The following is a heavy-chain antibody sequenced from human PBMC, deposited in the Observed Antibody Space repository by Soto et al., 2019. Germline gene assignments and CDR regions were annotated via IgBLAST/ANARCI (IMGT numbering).Heavy chain of an antibody. CDR3: ARRAETNGWNGFGADKYYFDF. CDR2: MNPNTGNS. V-gene: IGHV1-8*01. Sequence: GASVKVSCKASGYTFTSYDIYWVRQATGQGLEWMGWMNPNTGNSDYAQKFQGRVTVTSDTSINTVYMELSSLRSEDTAVYYCARRAETNGWNGFGADKYYFDFWGQETLVTVSS. CDR1: GYTFTSYD. D-gene: IGHD1-1*01. J-gene: IGHJ4*02.